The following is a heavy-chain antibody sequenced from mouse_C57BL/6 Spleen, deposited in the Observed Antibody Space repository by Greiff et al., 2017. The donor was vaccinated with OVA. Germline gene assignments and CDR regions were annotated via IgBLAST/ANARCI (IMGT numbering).Heavy chain of an antibody. Sequence: VQLVESGAELVKPGASVKISCKASGYAFSSYWMNWVKQRPGKGLEWIGQIYPGEGDTTYNGKFKGKGTLTADKSSSTAYMQLSSLTSEDSAVYLCARSSYDSAWFAYWGQGTLVTVSA. CDR2: IYPGEGDT. D-gene: IGHD2-4*01. CDR1: GYAFSSYW. V-gene: IGHV1-80*01. J-gene: IGHJ3*01. CDR3: ARSSYDSAWFAY.